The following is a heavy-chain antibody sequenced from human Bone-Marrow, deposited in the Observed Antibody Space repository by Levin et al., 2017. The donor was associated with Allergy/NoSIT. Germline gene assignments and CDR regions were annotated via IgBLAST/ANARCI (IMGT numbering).Heavy chain of an antibody. CDR2: ISYDGSNK. J-gene: IGHJ4*02. V-gene: IGHV3-30*04. CDR3: ARDLRHCSSTSCPPGPFDY. Sequence: GGSLRLSCAASGFTFSSYAMHWVRQAPGKGLEWVAVISYDGSNKYYADSVKGRFTISRDNSKNTLYLQMNSLRAEETAVYYCARDLRHCSSTSCPPGPFDYWGQGTLVTVSS. CDR1: GFTFSSYA. D-gene: IGHD2-2*01.